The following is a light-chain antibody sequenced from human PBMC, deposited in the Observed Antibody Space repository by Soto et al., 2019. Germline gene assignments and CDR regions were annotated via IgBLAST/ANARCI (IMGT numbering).Light chain of an antibody. Sequence: IVMKQSPAALSVSTGERVTLSCRASQSISFNLAWYQQKPGQAPRLLIYIASTRAAGIPARFSGSGSGTEFTLPISSLQSEDFAVYYCQQCNNWPQWTFGQGTKV. CDR3: QQCNNWPQWT. J-gene: IGKJ1*01. CDR2: IAS. CDR1: QSISFN. V-gene: IGKV3-15*01.